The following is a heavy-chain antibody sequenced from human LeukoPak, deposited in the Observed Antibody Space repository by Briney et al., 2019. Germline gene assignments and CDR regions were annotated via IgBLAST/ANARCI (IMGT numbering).Heavy chain of an antibody. CDR1: GFTFSSYW. Sequence: AGGSLRLSCAASGFTFSSYWMHWVRQAPGKGLAWVSRINSDGSSTSYADSVKGRFTISRDNAKNTLYLQMNSLRAEDTAVYYCARAASPPPWFDPWGQGTLVTVSS. J-gene: IGHJ5*02. CDR2: INSDGSST. V-gene: IGHV3-74*01. CDR3: ARAASPPPWFDP. D-gene: IGHD2-2*01.